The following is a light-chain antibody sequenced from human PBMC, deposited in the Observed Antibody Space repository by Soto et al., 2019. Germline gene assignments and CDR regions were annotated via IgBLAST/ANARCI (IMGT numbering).Light chain of an antibody. J-gene: IGKJ5*01. V-gene: IGKV3-11*01. CDR2: DAS. Sequence: ESVLTQSPGTLSLSPGERATLSCRASQSVSTYLAWYQQKPGQAPRLLIYDASNRATGIPARFSGSGSATDFTLTISSLEPEDFAVYYCQQRSSWITFGQGTRREIK. CDR3: QQRSSWIT. CDR1: QSVSTY.